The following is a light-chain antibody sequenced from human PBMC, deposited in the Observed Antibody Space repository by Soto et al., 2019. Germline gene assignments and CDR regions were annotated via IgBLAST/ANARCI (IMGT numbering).Light chain of an antibody. CDR1: QSVGSN. CDR2: DAS. Sequence: EVVMTQSPATLSVSPGETATLSCRASQSVGSNLAWYQQKPGQAPRLLIYDASNRATGIPARFSGSGSGTDFTLTISSLEPEDFAVYYCQQRSNWPLLTFGGGTKVDI. V-gene: IGKV3-11*01. CDR3: QQRSNWPLLT. J-gene: IGKJ4*01.